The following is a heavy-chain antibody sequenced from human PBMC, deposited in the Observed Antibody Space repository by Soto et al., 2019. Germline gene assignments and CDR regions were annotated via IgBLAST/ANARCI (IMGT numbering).Heavy chain of an antibody. Sequence: GASVKVSCKASGGTFSSYAIGWVRQAPGQGLEWMGGIIPIFGTANYAQKFQGRVTITADESTSTAYMELSSLRSEDTAVYYCAREGVLRKYNWFDPWGQGTLVTVSS. V-gene: IGHV1-69*13. CDR3: AREGVLRKYNWFDP. CDR1: GGTFSSYA. J-gene: IGHJ5*02. CDR2: IIPIFGTA.